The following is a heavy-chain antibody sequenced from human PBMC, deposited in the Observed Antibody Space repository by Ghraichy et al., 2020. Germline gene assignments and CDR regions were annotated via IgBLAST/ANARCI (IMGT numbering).Heavy chain of an antibody. J-gene: IGHJ4*02. Sequence: SETLSLTCTVSGGSISSYYWGWIRQPPGKGLEWIGSIYHSGSTYYNPSLKSRVTISVDTSKNQFSLKLSSVTAADTAVYYCARVIAYGSGSYYRNPEYYFDYWGQGTLVTVSS. CDR1: GGSISSYY. CDR2: IYHSGST. V-gene: IGHV4-38-2*02. CDR3: ARVIAYGSGSYYRNPEYYFDY. D-gene: IGHD3-10*01.